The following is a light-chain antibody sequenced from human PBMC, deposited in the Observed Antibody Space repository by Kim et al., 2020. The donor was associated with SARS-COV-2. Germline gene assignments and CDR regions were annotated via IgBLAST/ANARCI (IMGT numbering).Light chain of an antibody. J-gene: IGKJ5*01. CDR1: QDISSS. CDR3: QQANSFPIT. V-gene: IGKV1-12*01. CDR2: AAS. Sequence: ASVGDRVTITCRASQDISSSLSWYQQKPGKAPELLISAASSLQSGVPSRFSGTGSGTDFTLTISSLQPEDFATYYCQQANSFPITFGQGTRVEIK.